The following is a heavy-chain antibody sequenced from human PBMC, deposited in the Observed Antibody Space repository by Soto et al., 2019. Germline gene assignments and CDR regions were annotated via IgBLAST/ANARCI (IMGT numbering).Heavy chain of an antibody. D-gene: IGHD6-13*01. V-gene: IGHV1-69*13. CDR1: GGTFSSYA. CDR3: ARGLRPGIAAAVGY. CDR2: IIPIFGTA. J-gene: IGHJ4*02. Sequence: ASVKVSCKASGGTFSSYAISWVRQARGQGLEWMGGIIPIFGTANYAQKFQGRVTITADESTSTAYMELSSLRSEDTAVYYCARGLRPGIAAAVGYWGQGTLVTSPQ.